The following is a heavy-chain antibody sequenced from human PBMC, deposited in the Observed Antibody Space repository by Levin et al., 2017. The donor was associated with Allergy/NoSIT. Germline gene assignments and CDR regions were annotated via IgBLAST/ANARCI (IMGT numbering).Heavy chain of an antibody. V-gene: IGHV4-34*01. CDR2: INHSGST. CDR1: GGSFSGYY. Sequence: SETLSLTCAVYGGSFSGYYWSWIRQPPGKGLEWIGEINHSGSTNYNPSLKSRVTISVDTSKNQFSLKLSSVTAADTAVYYCARGLRNYYYDSSGYNDYWGQGTLVTVSS. J-gene: IGHJ4*02. CDR3: ARGLRNYYYDSSGYNDY. D-gene: IGHD3-22*01.